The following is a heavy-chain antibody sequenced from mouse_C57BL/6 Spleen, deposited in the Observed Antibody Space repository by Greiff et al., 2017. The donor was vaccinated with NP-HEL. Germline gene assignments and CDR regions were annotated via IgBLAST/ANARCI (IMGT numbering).Heavy chain of an antibody. D-gene: IGHD1-1*01. CDR1: GFTFSDYG. V-gene: IGHV5-17*01. CDR2: ISSGSSTI. Sequence: DVMLVESGGGLVKPGGSLKLSCAASGFTFSDYGMHWVRQAPEKGLEWVAYISSGSSTIYYADTVKGRFTISRDNAKNTLFLQMTSLRSEDTAMYYCARSRVTTVVARGAFDYWGQGTTLTVSS. CDR3: ARSRVTTVVARGAFDY. J-gene: IGHJ2*01.